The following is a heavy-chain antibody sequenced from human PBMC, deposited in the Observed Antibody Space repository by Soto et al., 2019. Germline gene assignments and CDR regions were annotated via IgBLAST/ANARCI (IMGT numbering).Heavy chain of an antibody. J-gene: IGHJ2*01. CDR3: ARCYCSVGSCYACWHFDL. CDR1: GYTFTNYA. CDR2: ISASTRNT. V-gene: IGHV1-18*01. Sequence: QVQLVQSGAEVKKPGASVKVSCQASGYTFTNYAISWVRQAPGQGLDWMGWISASTRNTDQAQNFQDRVTMTIKTSTNKANMEMRSRRSDDTAVYYCARCYCSVGSCYACWHFDLWGRGTLVTVSS. D-gene: IGHD2-15*01.